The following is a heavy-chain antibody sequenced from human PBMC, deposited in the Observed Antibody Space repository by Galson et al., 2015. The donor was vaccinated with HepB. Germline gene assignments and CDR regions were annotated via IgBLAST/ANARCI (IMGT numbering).Heavy chain of an antibody. D-gene: IGHD2-2*01. J-gene: IGHJ4*02. V-gene: IGHV1-69*04. Sequence: VKVSCKASGGTFSTYAVNWVRQAPGQGLEWMGRILPIRDIANYAQKFRGRVTITADKSTSTAYMELTNLRSEDTALYYCSRGAVPAANAPFADWGQGTLVRVSS. CDR3: SRGAVPAANAPFAD. CDR1: GGTFSTYA. CDR2: ILPIRDIA.